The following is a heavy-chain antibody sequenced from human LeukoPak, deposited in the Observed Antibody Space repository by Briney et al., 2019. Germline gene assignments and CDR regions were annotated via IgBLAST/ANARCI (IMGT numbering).Heavy chain of an antibody. CDR3: ARDMGAEAFDI. V-gene: IGHV3-21*01. J-gene: IGHJ3*02. D-gene: IGHD1-26*01. CDR1: GFTFSSYT. Sequence: PGGSLRLSCTASGFTFSSYTMNWVRQAPGEGLEWVSSISSSSIYIFYADSVKGRFTISRDNAKNSLYLQMNSLRAEDTAVYYCARDMGAEAFDIWGQGTMVTVSS. CDR2: ISSSSIYI.